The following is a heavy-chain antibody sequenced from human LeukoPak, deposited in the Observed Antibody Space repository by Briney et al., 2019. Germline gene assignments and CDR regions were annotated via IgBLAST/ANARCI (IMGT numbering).Heavy chain of an antibody. Sequence: SETLSLTCAVSGGSISSGGYSWSWIRQPPGTGLEWIGYIYHSGSTYYNPSLKSRVTISVDRSKNQFSLKLSSVTAADTAGYYCARVGLFGSFDTWGPGPMLTVSP. J-gene: IGHJ3*02. V-gene: IGHV4-30-2*01. CDR1: GGSISSGGYS. CDR3: ARVGLFGSFDT. CDR2: IYHSGST. D-gene: IGHD3-10*01.